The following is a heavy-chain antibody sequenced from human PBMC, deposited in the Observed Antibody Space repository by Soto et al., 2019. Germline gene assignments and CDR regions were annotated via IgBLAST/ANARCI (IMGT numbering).Heavy chain of an antibody. CDR2: INAGNGNT. Sequence: ASVKVSCKASGYTFTSYAMHWVRQAPGQRLEWMGWINAGNGNTKYSQKFQGRVTITRDTSASTAYMELSSLRSEDTAVYYCARSGFWRGEWLFGRRPTKTDYYGMDVWGQGTTVTVSS. D-gene: IGHD3-3*01. CDR1: GYTFTSYA. V-gene: IGHV1-3*01. J-gene: IGHJ6*02. CDR3: ARSGFWRGEWLFGRRPTKTDYYGMDV.